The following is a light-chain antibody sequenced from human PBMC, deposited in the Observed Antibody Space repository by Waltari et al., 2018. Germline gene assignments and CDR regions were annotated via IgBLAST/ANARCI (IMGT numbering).Light chain of an antibody. V-gene: IGKV1-39*01. CDR1: QSISSY. CDR2: AAS. J-gene: IGKJ2*02. Sequence: DIQMNHSPSSLSASVADRVTITCRASQSISSYLNWYQQKPGKAPKLLIYAASSLQSGVPSRFSGSGSGTDFTLTISSLQPEDFATYYCQQSYSTPCTFGQGTKLEIK. CDR3: QQSYSTPCT.